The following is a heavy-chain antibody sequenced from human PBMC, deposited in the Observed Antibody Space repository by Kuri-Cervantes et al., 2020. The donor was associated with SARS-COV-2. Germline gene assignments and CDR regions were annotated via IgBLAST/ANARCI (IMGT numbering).Heavy chain of an antibody. Sequence: ASVKVSCKASGYTFTSYAMHWVRQAPGQRLEWMGWSNAGNGNTKYSQEFQGRVTITADESTSTAYMELSSLRSEDTAVYYCATVWYSSSAEWGQGTLVTVSS. D-gene: IGHD6-6*01. J-gene: IGHJ4*02. CDR2: SNAGNGNT. CDR1: GYTFTSYA. CDR3: ATVWYSSSAE. V-gene: IGHV1-3*02.